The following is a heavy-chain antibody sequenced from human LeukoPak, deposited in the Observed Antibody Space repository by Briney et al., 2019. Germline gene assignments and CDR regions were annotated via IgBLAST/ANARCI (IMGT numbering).Heavy chain of an antibody. J-gene: IGHJ6*02. D-gene: IGHD6-6*01. CDR2: ISYDGSNK. V-gene: IGHV3-30*18. CDR3: AKARPAIAARVGYYYGMDV. Sequence: GRSLRLSCAASGFTFISYGMHWVRQAPGKGLEWVAVISYDGSNKYYADSVKGRFTISRDNSKNTLYLQMNTLRAEDTAVYYCAKARPAIAARVGYYYGMDVWGQGTTVTASS. CDR1: GFTFISYG.